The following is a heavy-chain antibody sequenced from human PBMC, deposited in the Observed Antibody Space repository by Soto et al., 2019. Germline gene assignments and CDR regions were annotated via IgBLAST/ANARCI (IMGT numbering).Heavy chain of an antibody. CDR3: ARDLGGNGFFDY. D-gene: IGHD2-21*02. V-gene: IGHV3-30-3*01. Sequence: QVQLVESGGGVVQPGRSLRLSCAASGFTFSSYAMHWVRQAPGKGLEWVAVISYDGSNKYYADSVKGRFTISRDNSKNTLYLQMNSLRAEDTAVYYCARDLGGNGFFDYWGQGTLVTVSS. CDR1: GFTFSSYA. CDR2: ISYDGSNK. J-gene: IGHJ4*02.